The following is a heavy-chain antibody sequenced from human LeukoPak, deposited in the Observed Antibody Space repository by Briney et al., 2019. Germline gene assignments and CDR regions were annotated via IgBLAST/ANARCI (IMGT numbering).Heavy chain of an antibody. CDR3: ARESGDYEGNFDY. CDR2: INAGNGNT. V-gene: IGHV1-3*01. CDR1: GYTFTGYA. D-gene: IGHD4-17*01. Sequence: ASVKVSCKASGYTFTGYAMHWVRQAPRQRLEWMGWINAGNGNTKYSQKFQGRVTITRDTSASTAYMELSSLRSEDTAVYYCARESGDYEGNFDYWGQGTLVTVSS. J-gene: IGHJ4*02.